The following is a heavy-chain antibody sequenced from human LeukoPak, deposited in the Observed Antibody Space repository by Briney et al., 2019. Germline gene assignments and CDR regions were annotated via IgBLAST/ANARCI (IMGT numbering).Heavy chain of an antibody. V-gene: IGHV4-34*01. Sequence: SETLSLTCAVYGESFSGYFWNWIRQPPGKGLEWIGEINHSGSTSNHNPSLKSRVTISVDTSKNQFSLKLSSVTAADTAVYYCARDVVVPAATNWFDPWGQGTLVTVSS. D-gene: IGHD2-2*01. CDR1: GESFSGYF. CDR3: ARDVVVPAATNWFDP. J-gene: IGHJ5*02. CDR2: INHSGSTS.